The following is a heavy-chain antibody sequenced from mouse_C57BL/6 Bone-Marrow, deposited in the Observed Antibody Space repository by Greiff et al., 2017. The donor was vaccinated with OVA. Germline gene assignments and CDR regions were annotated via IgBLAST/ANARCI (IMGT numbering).Heavy chain of an antibody. D-gene: IGHD2-4*01. J-gene: IGHJ4*01. V-gene: IGHV1-39*01. Sequence: EVKLQESGPELVKPGASVKISCKASGYSFTDYNMNWVKQSNGKSLEWIGVINPNYGTTSYNQKFKGKATLTVDQSSSTAYMQLNSLTSEDSAVYYCARPYDYDNYYAMDYWGQGTSVTVSS. CDR2: INPNYGTT. CDR3: ARPYDYDNYYAMDY. CDR1: GYSFTDYN.